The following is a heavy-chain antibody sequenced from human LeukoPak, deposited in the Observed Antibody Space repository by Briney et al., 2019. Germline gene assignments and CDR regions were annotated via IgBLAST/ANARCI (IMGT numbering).Heavy chain of an antibody. Sequence: ASVKVSCTTSGYTFTVYYMHWVRQAPGQRLEWMGWINPNSGGTNYAQKFQGRVTMTRDTSISTGYMELSRLRSDDTAVYYCATDYSGWYLPYWGQGTLVTVSS. J-gene: IGHJ4*02. V-gene: IGHV1-2*02. D-gene: IGHD6-19*01. CDR3: ATDYSGWYLPY. CDR2: INPNSGGT. CDR1: GYTFTVYY.